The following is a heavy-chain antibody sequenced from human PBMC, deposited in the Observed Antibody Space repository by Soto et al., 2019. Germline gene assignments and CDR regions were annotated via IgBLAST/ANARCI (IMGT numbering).Heavy chain of an antibody. D-gene: IGHD2-2*01. V-gene: IGHV4-30-4*01. CDR3: ASLVLSYFDY. J-gene: IGHJ4*02. CDR1: GDSISTVDYF. CDR2: IYKSATT. Sequence: SETLSLTCSVSGDSISTVDYFCAWIRQPPGQALEYIGYIYKSATTYYNPSFESRVAISLDTSKSQFSLNVTSVTAADTAVYYCASLVLSYFDYWGQGTLVTVSS.